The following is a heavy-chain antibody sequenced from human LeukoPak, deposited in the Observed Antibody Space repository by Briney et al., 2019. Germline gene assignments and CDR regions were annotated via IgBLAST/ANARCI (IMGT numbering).Heavy chain of an antibody. J-gene: IGHJ4*02. Sequence: ASVKVSCKASGYTFTSYDINWVRQATGQGLEWMGWMNPNSGNTGYAQKFQGRVTMTRNTSISTAYMELSSLRSEDTAVYYCARVTPPYCSSTSCYLDYWGQGTLVTVSS. CDR2: MNPNSGNT. CDR3: ARVTPPYCSSTSCYLDY. CDR1: GYTFTSYD. D-gene: IGHD2-2*01. V-gene: IGHV1-8*01.